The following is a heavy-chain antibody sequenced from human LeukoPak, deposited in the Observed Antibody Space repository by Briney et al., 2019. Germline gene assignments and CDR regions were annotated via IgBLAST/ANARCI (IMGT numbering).Heavy chain of an antibody. V-gene: IGHV4-30-4*07. CDR1: GDSISSGGYS. Sequence: SETLSLTCAVSGDSISSGGYSWSWIRQPPGKGLEWIGYIYYNGITFYNPSLKSRVTISVHTSKNQFSLKLSSVTAADTAVYYCARVTYCGGDCYSYFHYWGQGTLVTVSS. D-gene: IGHD2-21*02. CDR2: IYYNGIT. CDR3: ARVTYCGGDCYSYFHY. J-gene: IGHJ4*02.